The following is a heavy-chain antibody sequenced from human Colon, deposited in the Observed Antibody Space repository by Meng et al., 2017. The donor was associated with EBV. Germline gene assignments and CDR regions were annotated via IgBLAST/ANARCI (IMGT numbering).Heavy chain of an antibody. CDR3: ARDLRGVGKDLDY. CDR2: INTNTGYP. D-gene: IGHD3-10*01. V-gene: IGHV7-4-1*02. Sequence: QVQLVQSGSELKKPGXSVQVSCKPSGYTCNSYGLGWVRLAPGQGLEWMGWINTNTGYPMYAPAFTGRFVFSLDTSVSTAFLQINSLNPEDSDVYSCARDLRGVGKDLDYWGQGTLVTVSS. CDR1: GYTCNSYG. J-gene: IGHJ4*02.